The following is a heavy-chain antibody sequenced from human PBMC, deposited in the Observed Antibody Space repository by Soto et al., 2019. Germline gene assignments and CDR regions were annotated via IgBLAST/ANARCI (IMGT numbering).Heavy chain of an antibody. CDR2: IIPIFGTA. J-gene: IGHJ6*02. CDR1: GGTFSSYA. V-gene: IGHV1-69*13. Sequence: GASVKVSCKASGGTFSSYAISWARQAPGQGLEWMGGIIPIFGTANYAQKFQGRVTITADESTSTAYMELSSLRSEDTAVYYCARAYIAAAVTEKYGMDVWGQGTTVTAP. CDR3: ARAYIAAAVTEKYGMDV. D-gene: IGHD6-13*01.